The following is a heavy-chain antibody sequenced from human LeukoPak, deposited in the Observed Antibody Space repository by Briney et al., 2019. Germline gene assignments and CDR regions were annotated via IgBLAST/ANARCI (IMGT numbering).Heavy chain of an antibody. Sequence: GGSLRLSCAASGLTFSGSAMHWVRQASGKGLEWVGRIRSKANSYATAYAASVKGRFTISRDDSKNTAYLQMNSLKTEDTAVYYCTRHASGKQWDYWGQGTLVTVPS. CDR2: IRSKANSYAT. D-gene: IGHD6-19*01. V-gene: IGHV3-73*01. CDR3: TRHASGKQWDY. J-gene: IGHJ4*02. CDR1: GLTFSGSA.